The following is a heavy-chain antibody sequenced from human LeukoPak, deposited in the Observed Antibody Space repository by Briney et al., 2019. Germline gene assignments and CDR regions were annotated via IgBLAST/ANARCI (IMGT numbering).Heavy chain of an antibody. J-gene: IGHJ6*03. Sequence: GRSLRLSCAASGFTFSSYGMHWVRQAPGKGLEWVAVISYDGSNKYYADSVKGRFTISRDNSKNTPYLQMNSLRAEDTAVYYCARGLHRNYMDVWGKGTTVTVSS. CDR2: ISYDGSNK. CDR1: GFTFSSYG. D-gene: IGHD2-21*01. CDR3: ARGLHRNYMDV. V-gene: IGHV3-30*03.